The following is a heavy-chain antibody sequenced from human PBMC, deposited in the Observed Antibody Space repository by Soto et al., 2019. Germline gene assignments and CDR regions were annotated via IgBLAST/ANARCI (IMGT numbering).Heavy chain of an antibody. CDR3: ARGRSDYYYGMDV. J-gene: IGHJ6*02. CDR2: IYYSGNT. Sequence: SETLCSTCTVSAVSISSNIHYWRWIRQPPGKGLEWIGSIYYSGNTYYNPSLKSRVTISVDTAKNQFSLKLSSVTAADTAVYYCARGRSDYYYGMDVWGQGTTVT. D-gene: IGHD3-3*01. CDR1: AVSISSNIHY. V-gene: IGHV4-39*01.